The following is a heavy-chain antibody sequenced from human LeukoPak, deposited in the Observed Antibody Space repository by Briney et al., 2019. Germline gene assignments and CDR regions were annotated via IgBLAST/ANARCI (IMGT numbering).Heavy chain of an antibody. D-gene: IGHD6-13*01. CDR1: GGSISSGGYY. Sequence: SGTLSLTCTVSGGSISSGGYYWSWIRQHPGKGLEWIGYIYYSGSTYYNPSLKSRVTISVDTSKDQFSLKLSSVTAADTAVYYCARVVSSSWYGGNWFDPWGQGTLVTVSS. V-gene: IGHV4-31*03. J-gene: IGHJ5*02. CDR2: IYYSGST. CDR3: ARVVSSSWYGGNWFDP.